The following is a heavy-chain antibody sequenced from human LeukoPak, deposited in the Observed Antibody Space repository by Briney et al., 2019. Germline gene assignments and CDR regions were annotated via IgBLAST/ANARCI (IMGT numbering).Heavy chain of an antibody. D-gene: IGHD6-13*01. CDR3: ARVPIAAAGARYYFDY. CDR1: GGSFSGYY. V-gene: IGHV4-34*01. J-gene: IGHJ4*02. Sequence: SETLSLTCAVYGGSFSGYYWSWIRQPPGKGLEWIGEINHSGSTNYNPSLKSRVTISVDTSKNQFSLKLSSVTAADTAVYYCARVPIAAAGARYYFDYWGQGTLVTVSS. CDR2: INHSGST.